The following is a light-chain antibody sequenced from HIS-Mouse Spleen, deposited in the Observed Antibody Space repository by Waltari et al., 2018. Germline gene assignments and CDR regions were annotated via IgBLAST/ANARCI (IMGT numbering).Light chain of an antibody. CDR2: GKN. CDR1: SLRSYY. CDR3: NSRDSSGNHLV. V-gene: IGLV3-19*01. J-gene: IGLJ3*02. Sequence: SSELTQDPAVSVALGQTVRITCQGDSLRSYYASWYQQKPGQAPVLVTYGKNNRPSGIPHLFSGSSSGNTAALTITGAQAEDEADYYCNSRDSSGNHLVFGGGTKLTVL.